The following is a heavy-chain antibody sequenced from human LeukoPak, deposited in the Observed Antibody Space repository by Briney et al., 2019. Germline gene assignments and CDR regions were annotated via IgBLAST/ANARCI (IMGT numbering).Heavy chain of an antibody. CDR2: FDPEDGET. CDR1: GYRFTRYG. D-gene: IGHD6-13*01. Sequence: ASGKVSCKASGYRFTRYGISWVREAPGKGLEWVGGFDPEDGETIYAQKFQGRVTMTEDTSTDTAYMELSSLRSEDTAVYYCATDRGASRWGAFDIWGQGTMVTVSS. J-gene: IGHJ3*02. CDR3: ATDRGASRWGAFDI. V-gene: IGHV1-24*01.